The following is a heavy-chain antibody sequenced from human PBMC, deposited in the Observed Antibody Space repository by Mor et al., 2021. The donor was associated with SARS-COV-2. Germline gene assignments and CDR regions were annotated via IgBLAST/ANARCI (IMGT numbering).Heavy chain of an antibody. J-gene: IGHJ4*02. CDR2: YGGSDK. Sequence: YGGSDKYYVDSVKGRFTISRDNSKNTLYLQMDSLRPDDTAVYYCAEVTGTTYWGQGTLVT. CDR3: AEVTGTTY. D-gene: IGHD1-20*01. V-gene: IGHV3-30*03.